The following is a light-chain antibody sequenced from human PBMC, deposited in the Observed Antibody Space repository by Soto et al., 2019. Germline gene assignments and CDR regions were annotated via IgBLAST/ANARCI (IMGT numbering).Light chain of an antibody. CDR2: DDN. J-gene: IGLJ1*01. CDR3: GSWDSSLSAYV. Sequence: QSVLTQPPSASGTPGQRVTISCSISSSNIGGNSVSWYQQLPGTAPKLLIYDDNKRPSGIPDRFSGSKSGTSATLGITGFQTGDEADYYCGSWDSSLSAYVFGTGTKLTVL. V-gene: IGLV1-51*01. CDR1: SSNIGGNS.